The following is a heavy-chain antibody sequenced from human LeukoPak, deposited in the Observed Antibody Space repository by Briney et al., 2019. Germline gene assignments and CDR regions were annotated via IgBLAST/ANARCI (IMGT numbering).Heavy chain of an antibody. CDR1: GGSISGYY. V-gene: IGHV4-59*01. CDR3: ARGEWDLLFDY. J-gene: IGHJ4*02. D-gene: IGHD1-26*01. CDR2: IFYSGST. Sequence: PSETLSLTCTVSGGSISGYYWSWIRQPPAKGLEWIGYIFYSGSTNYNPSLKTRVTISVDTSKNPFSLELSSVTAADTAVYYCARGEWDLLFDYWGQGTLVTVSS.